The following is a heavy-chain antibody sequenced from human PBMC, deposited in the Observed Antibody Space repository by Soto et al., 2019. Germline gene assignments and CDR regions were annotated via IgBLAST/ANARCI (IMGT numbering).Heavy chain of an antibody. V-gene: IGHV3-66*01. D-gene: IGHD2-2*01. CDR3: ARVLQLPPGRYYYGMDV. CDR1: GFTVSSNY. J-gene: IGHJ6*02. Sequence: EVQLVESGGGLVQPGGSLRLSCAASGFTVSSNYMSWVRQAPGKGLEWVSVIYSGGSTYYADSVKGRFTISRDNSRSTLCLHMNSLRAEATDVYYCARVLQLPPGRYYYGMDVWGQGTTVTVSS. CDR2: IYSGGST.